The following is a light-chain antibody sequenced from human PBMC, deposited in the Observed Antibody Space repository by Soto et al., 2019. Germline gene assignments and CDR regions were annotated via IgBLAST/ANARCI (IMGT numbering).Light chain of an antibody. J-gene: IGKJ1*01. CDR1: QGINNY. Sequence: IWMTQSASLLSASTGDRVXXXXXASQGINNYLAWYQQKPGKAPKLLIYAASTLGSGVPSRFSGRGSGTDFTLTISSLQPEDFATYYCQQLNSYPWTFGQGTKVDIK. V-gene: IGKV1-9*01. CDR3: QQLNSYPWT. CDR2: AAS.